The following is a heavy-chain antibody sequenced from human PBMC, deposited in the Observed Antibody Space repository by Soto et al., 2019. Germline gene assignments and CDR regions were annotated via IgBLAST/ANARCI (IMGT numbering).Heavy chain of an antibody. J-gene: IGHJ4*02. D-gene: IGHD6-13*01. CDR2: IYYSGST. V-gene: IGHV4-39*01. CDR1: GGSISSSSYY. Sequence: QLQLQESGPGLVKPSETLSLTCTVSGGSISSSSYYWGWIRQPPGKGLEWIGSIYYSGSTYYNPSLKSRVTISGDTSKNQFSLKLSSVTAADTAVYYCASLPQLVPFDYWGQGTLVTVSS. CDR3: ASLPQLVPFDY.